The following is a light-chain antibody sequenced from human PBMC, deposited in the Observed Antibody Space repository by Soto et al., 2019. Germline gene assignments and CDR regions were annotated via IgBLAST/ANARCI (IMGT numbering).Light chain of an antibody. CDR3: SSYAASNNFYFV. J-gene: IGLJ3*02. V-gene: IGLV2-8*01. Sequence: QSVLTQPPSASGSPGQSVTISCTGTSIDVGGYNYVSWYQQYPGRAPKLMIYEVTKRPSGVPDRCSGSKSGNTASLTVSGLEAEDEDDYYCSSYAASNNFYFVFGGGTKVTVL. CDR2: EVT. CDR1: SIDVGGYNY.